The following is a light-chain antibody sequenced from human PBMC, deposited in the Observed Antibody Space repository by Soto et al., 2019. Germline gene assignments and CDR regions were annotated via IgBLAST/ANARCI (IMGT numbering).Light chain of an antibody. J-gene: IGLJ3*02. CDR2: DDT. Sequence: QSALTQPASVSGSPGQSITISCTGTSSDVGTYKPVSWYQQYPGKAPKVIIYDDTKRPSGVSSRFSGSKSGNTASLTISGLQAEDEADYYCCSFAGSSTSFGGGTKRDRP. V-gene: IGLV2-23*01. CDR3: CSFAGSSTS. CDR1: SSDVGTYKP.